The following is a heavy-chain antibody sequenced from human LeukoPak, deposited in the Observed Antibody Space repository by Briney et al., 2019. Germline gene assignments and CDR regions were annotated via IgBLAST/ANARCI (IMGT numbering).Heavy chain of an antibody. V-gene: IGHV1-2*02. CDR1: GYTFTGYY. CDR3: ARDGYYDSSGYYYLPLTY. Sequence: GASVKVSCKASGYTFTGYYMHWVRQAPGQGLEWMGWINPNGGGTNYAQKFQGRVTMTRDTSISTAYMELSRLRSDDTAVYYCARDGYYDSSGYYYLPLTYWGQGTLVTVSS. CDR2: INPNGGGT. D-gene: IGHD3-22*01. J-gene: IGHJ4*02.